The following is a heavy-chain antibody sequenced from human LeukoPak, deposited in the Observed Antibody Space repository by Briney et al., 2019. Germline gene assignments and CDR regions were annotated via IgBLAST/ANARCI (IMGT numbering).Heavy chain of an antibody. Sequence: GGSLRLSCAASGFTFSSYGMHWVRQAPGKGLEWVAFIRYDGSNKYYADSVKGRFTISRDNSKNTLYLQMNSLRAEDTAVYYCAKDDSYGEYYYYYYMDVWGKGTTVTVSS. D-gene: IGHD5-18*01. CDR3: AKDDSYGEYYYYYYMDV. V-gene: IGHV3-30*02. J-gene: IGHJ6*03. CDR1: GFTFSSYG. CDR2: IRYDGSNK.